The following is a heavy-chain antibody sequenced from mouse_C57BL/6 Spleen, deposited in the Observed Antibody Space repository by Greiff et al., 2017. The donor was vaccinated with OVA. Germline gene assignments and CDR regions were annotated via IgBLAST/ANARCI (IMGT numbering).Heavy chain of an antibody. Sequence: QVQLQQPGAELVKPGASVKLSCKASGYTFTSYWMHWVKQRPGRGLEWIGMIHPNSGSTNYNEKFKSKATLTVDKSSSTAYMQLSSLTSEDSAVYYCARGDWGDYFDYWGQGTTLTVSS. CDR2: IHPNSGST. CDR1: GYTFTSYW. J-gene: IGHJ2*01. V-gene: IGHV1-64*01. D-gene: IGHD4-1*01. CDR3: ARGDWGDYFDY.